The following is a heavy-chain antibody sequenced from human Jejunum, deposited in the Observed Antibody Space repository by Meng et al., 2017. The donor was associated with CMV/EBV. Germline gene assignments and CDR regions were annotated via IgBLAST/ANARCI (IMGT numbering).Heavy chain of an antibody. CDR2: ISSNSNSL. Sequence: FNTYSMNWVRQAPGKGLEWIAYISSNSNSLLYADSVRGRFSISRDNAKNSLSLDMNSLTAEDTAVYYCARLSAAGNYFYYYGLDGWGPGTRVTVSS. V-gene: IGHV3-48*04. CDR3: ARLSAAGNYFYYYGLDG. J-gene: IGHJ6*02. D-gene: IGHD6-13*01. CDR1: FNTYS.